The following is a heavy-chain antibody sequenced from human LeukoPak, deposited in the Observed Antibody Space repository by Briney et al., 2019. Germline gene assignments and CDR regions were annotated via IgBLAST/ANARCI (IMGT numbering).Heavy chain of an antibody. CDR3: ARAALDSKFAFDI. J-gene: IGHJ3*02. CDR2: INADIGGT. CDR1: GYTFTDHY. Sequence: ASVKVSCKASGYTFTDHYIHWVRQAPGQGLEWMGWINADIGGTHYAQNFQGRVTMTRDTSTSTAYMELRSLRSDDTAVYYCARAALDSKFAFDIWGQGTMVTVSS. V-gene: IGHV1-2*02.